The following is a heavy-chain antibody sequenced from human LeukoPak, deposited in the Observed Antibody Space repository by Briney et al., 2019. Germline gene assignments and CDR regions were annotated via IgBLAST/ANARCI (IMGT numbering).Heavy chain of an antibody. CDR2: ISYNGNNK. CDR3: VQAGIYYYYYGLDV. V-gene: IGHV3-30*04. CDR1: GFTFSTYA. D-gene: IGHD6-13*01. J-gene: IGHJ6*04. Sequence: PEGSLRLSCAASGFTFSTYALHWVRQAPGKGLEWVAVISYNGNNKYYADSVKGRFTISRDNSKNMLYLQMNSLRAEDTAVDYCVQAGIYYYYYGLDVWGKGTTVTVSS.